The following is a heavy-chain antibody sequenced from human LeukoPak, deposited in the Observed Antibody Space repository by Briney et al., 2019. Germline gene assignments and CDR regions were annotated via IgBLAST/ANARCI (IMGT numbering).Heavy chain of an antibody. CDR3: TRSYYDSSGYYKY. CDR1: GFTFGVYA. V-gene: IGHV3-49*03. D-gene: IGHD3-22*01. J-gene: IGHJ4*01. Sequence: GRTLRLSCTATGFTFGVYAMSWFRQAPGKGLEWVGFIRSKAYGGITEYAASVKGRFTISSDDSKSIAHLQMNSLKTEDTAVYYCTRSYYDSSGYYKYWGQEPWSPSPQ. CDR2: IRSKAYGGIT.